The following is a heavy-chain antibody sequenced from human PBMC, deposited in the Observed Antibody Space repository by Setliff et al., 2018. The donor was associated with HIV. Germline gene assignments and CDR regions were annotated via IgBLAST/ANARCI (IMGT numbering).Heavy chain of an antibody. CDR1: GGSISSGSYY. D-gene: IGHD4-17*01. Sequence: PSETLSLTCTVSGGSISSGSYYWSWIRQPAGKGLEWIGHIYTSASINYNPSLKSRVTISVDTSKNQFTLNLSSVTAADTAVYYCAGGDLYGDYAFSYWGQGTLVTVSS. J-gene: IGHJ4*02. CDR2: IYTSASI. CDR3: AGGDLYGDYAFSY. V-gene: IGHV4-61*09.